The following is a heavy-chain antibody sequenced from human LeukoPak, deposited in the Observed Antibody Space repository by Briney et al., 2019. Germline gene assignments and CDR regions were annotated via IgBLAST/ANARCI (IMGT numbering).Heavy chain of an antibody. CDR1: GGTFSSYA. CDR2: IIPIFGTA. Sequence: SVKVSCKASGGTFSSYAISWVRQAPGQGLERMGGIIPIFGTANYAQKFQGRVTITTDESTSTAYMELSSLRSEDTAVYYCASTAAAGRDYYYYMDVWGKGTTVTVSS. CDR3: ASTAAAGRDYYYYMDV. J-gene: IGHJ6*03. D-gene: IGHD6-13*01. V-gene: IGHV1-69*05.